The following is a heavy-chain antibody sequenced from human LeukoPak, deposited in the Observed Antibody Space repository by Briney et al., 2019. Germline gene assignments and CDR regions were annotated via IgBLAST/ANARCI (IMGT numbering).Heavy chain of an antibody. CDR2: ISGTDGST. CDR3: AKKLLPNCSGGSCYHDAFDI. D-gene: IGHD2-15*01. Sequence: GGSLRLSCAASGFTFSSYAMSWVRQAPGKGPDWVSAISGTDGSTYYADSVKGRFTISRDNSKNTLYLQMNSLRAEDTAVYYCAKKLLPNCSGGSCYHDAFDIWGQGTMVTVSS. J-gene: IGHJ3*02. CDR1: GFTFSSYA. V-gene: IGHV3-23*01.